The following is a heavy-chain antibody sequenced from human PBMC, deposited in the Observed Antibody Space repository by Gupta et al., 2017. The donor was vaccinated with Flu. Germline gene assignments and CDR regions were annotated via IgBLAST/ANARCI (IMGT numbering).Heavy chain of an antibody. J-gene: IGHJ5*02. V-gene: IGHV1-2*06. CDR1: Y. Sequence: YIHWVRQAPGHGLEWMGRINPNTGATLFSKTCEGRVTMTRDIYISTAYIEVTRLTSEDTAVYYCATEPLGSHNWGVNWFDPWGQGTLVTVSS. CDR2: INPNTGAT. D-gene: IGHD7-27*01. CDR3: ATEPLGSHNWGVNWFDP.